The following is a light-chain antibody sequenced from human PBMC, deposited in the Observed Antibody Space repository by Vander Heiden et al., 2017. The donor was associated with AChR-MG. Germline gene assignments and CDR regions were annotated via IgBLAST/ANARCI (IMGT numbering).Light chain of an antibody. CDR3: QQRSNWPPNT. V-gene: IGKV3-11*01. CDR1: QSVSSY. J-gene: IGKJ2*01. CDR2: DAS. Sequence: DIVLTQSPAPLSLSPGERATLSCRASQSVSSYLAWYQQKPGQAPRLLIYDASNRATGIPARFSGSGSGTDFTLTISSLEPEDFAVYYCQQRSNWPPNTFGQGTKLEIK.